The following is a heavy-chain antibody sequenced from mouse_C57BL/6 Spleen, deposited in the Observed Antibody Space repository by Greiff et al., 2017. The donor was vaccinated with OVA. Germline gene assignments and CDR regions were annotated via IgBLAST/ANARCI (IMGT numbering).Heavy chain of an antibody. CDR1: GYTFTGYW. CDR2: IFPGSGST. D-gene: IGHD1-1*01. V-gene: IGHV1-9*01. J-gene: IGHJ1*03. CDR3: GRDDYGNSYGYFDG. Sequence: QVQLQQSGAELVKPGASVKLSCKASGYTFTGYWMDWVKQRPGHGLEWIGEIFPGSGSTNYNEKFKGKATFTADTSSNTAYMQLSSLTTEDSAICDCGRDDYGNSYGYFDGWGTGTTVTVSS.